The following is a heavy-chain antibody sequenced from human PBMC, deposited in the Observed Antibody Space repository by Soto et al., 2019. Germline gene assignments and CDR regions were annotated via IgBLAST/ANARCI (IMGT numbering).Heavy chain of an antibody. CDR1: GGSVSSGAYY. CDR3: ARARLRAVYAFDI. J-gene: IGHJ3*02. D-gene: IGHD5-12*01. CDR2: IYYSGST. Sequence: PSETLSLTCTVSGGSVSSGAYYWTWIRQRPGKGLEWIGYIYYSGSTYYSPSLKSRLSISLDTSKNQFSLRLSSVTAADTAMYYCARARLRAVYAFDIWGQGTMVTRLL. V-gene: IGHV4-31*03.